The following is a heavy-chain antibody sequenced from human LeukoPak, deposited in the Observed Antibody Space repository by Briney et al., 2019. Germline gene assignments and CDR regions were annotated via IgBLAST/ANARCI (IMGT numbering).Heavy chain of an antibody. J-gene: IGHJ4*02. CDR2: IYHSGKS. V-gene: IGHV4-38-2*02. CDR1: GYSISSGYY. D-gene: IGHD6-19*01. CDR3: ARSLSSGWSPLDY. Sequence: PSETLSLTCSVSGYSISSGYYWDWIRQPPGKGLEWIASIYHSGKSYYNPSLESRVTISVDTSKNKFSLKQNSVTAPDTAVFYCARSLSSGWSPLDYWGQGPLVTVSS.